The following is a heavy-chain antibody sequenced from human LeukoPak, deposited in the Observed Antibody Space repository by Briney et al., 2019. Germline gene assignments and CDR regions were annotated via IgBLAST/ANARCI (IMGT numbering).Heavy chain of an antibody. CDR1: GGSISSYY. CDR2: IYYSGST. CDR3: ARDKQTVAGTYDAFDI. J-gene: IGHJ3*02. D-gene: IGHD6-19*01. V-gene: IGHV4-59*01. Sequence: SETLSLTCTVSGGSISSYYWSWIRQPPGKGLEWIGNIYYSGSTNYNPSLKSRVTISVDTSKNQFSLKLSSVTAADTAVYYCARDKQTVAGTYDAFDIWGQGTMVTVSS.